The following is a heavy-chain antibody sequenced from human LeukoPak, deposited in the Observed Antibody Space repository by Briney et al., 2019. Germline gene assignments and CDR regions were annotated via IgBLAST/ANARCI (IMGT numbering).Heavy chain of an antibody. Sequence: PSETLSLTCAVYGGSFSGHYWSWIRQPPGKGLEWIGEINHSGSTNYNPSLKSRVTISVDTSKNQFSLKLSSVTAADTAVYYCARDQVRYQLLFKVYYYYMDVWGKGTTVTVSS. J-gene: IGHJ6*03. D-gene: IGHD2-2*01. CDR3: ARDQVRYQLLFKVYYYYMDV. CDR1: GGSFSGHY. V-gene: IGHV4-34*01. CDR2: INHSGST.